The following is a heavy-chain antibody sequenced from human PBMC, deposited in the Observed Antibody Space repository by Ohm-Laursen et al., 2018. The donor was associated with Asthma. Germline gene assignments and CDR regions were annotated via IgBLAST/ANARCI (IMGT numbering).Heavy chain of an antibody. V-gene: IGHV3-74*01. D-gene: IGHD1-26*01. CDR3: ARARSGSSYDY. J-gene: IGHJ4*02. CDR1: GFTFSSYW. Sequence: LSLTCATSGFTFSSYWMHWVRQAPGKGPVWVSRLNTDGSGTWYADSVKGRFTISRDNAKNTLYLQMNSLRAEDTAVYYCARARSGSSYDYWGQGTLVTVSS. CDR2: LNTDGSGT.